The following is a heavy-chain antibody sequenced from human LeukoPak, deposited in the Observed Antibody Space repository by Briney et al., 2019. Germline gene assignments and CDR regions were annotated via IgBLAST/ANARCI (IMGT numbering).Heavy chain of an antibody. Sequence: SETLSLTCSVSGGSVSSGSYYWNWIRQPPGKGLEWIGYIYYSGSTNYNPSLKSRVTISVDTSKNQFSLKLSSVTAADTAVYYCARLTSGYSSGWYGGDWFDPWGQGTLVTVSS. CDR3: ARLTSGYSSGWYGGDWFDP. J-gene: IGHJ5*02. V-gene: IGHV4-61*01. CDR2: IYYSGST. D-gene: IGHD6-19*01. CDR1: GGSVSSGSYY.